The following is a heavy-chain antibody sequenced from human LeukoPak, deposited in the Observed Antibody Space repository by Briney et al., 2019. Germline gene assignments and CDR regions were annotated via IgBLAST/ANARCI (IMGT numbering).Heavy chain of an antibody. CDR2: INPSGGST. D-gene: IGHD7-27*01. CDR1: GYTFTSYY. J-gene: IGHJ4*02. CDR3: ARYLLTAKGFDY. V-gene: IGHV1-46*01. Sequence: PGGSLRLSCAASGYTFTSYYMHWVRQAPGQGLEWMGVINPSGGSTTYAQKFQGRVIMTGDTSTTTIYMELTSLRSEDTAVYYCARYLLTAKGFDYWGQGTLLTVSS.